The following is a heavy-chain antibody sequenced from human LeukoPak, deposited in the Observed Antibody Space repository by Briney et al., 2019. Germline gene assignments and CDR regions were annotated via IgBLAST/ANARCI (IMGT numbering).Heavy chain of an antibody. V-gene: IGHV4-59*01. J-gene: IGHJ6*02. D-gene: IGHD5-12*01. Sequence: SETLSLTCSVSDGSTTGYYWSWIRQPPGKGLEWIGYIYYSGSTNYNPSLKSRVTISVDTPKNQFSLKLSSVTAADTAVYYCARDGVATIGGMDVWGQGTTVTVSS. CDR3: ARDGVATIGGMDV. CDR1: DGSTTGYY. CDR2: IYYSGST.